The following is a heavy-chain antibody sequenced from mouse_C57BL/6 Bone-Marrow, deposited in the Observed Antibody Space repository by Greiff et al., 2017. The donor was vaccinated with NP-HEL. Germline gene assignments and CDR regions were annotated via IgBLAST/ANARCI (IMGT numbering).Heavy chain of an antibody. J-gene: IGHJ1*03. CDR1: GYTFTSYG. Sequence: QVHVKQSGAELARPGASVKLSCKASGYTFTSYGISWVKQRTGQGLEWIGEIYPRSGNTYYNEKFKGKATLTADKSSSTAYMELRSLTSEDSAVYFCARYLTGGSSFYWYFDVWGTGTTVTVSS. V-gene: IGHV1-81*01. CDR2: IYPRSGNT. CDR3: ARYLTGGSSFYWYFDV. D-gene: IGHD1-1*01.